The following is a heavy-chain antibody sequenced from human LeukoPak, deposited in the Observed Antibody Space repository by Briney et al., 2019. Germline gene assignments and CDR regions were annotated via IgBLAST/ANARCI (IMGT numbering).Heavy chain of an antibody. Sequence: GATVKISCKVSGYTSTDYYMHWVQQAPGKGLEWMGLVDPEDGETIYAEKFQGRVTITADTSTDTAYMELSSLRSEDTAVYYCATGPDYDFWSGPTQIDYWGQGTLVTVSS. D-gene: IGHD3-3*01. CDR2: VDPEDGET. J-gene: IGHJ4*02. CDR3: ATGPDYDFWSGPTQIDY. V-gene: IGHV1-69-2*01. CDR1: GYTSTDYY.